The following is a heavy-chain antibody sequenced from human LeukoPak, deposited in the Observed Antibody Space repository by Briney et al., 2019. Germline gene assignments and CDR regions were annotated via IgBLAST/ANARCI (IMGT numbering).Heavy chain of an antibody. D-gene: IGHD6-19*01. V-gene: IGHV3-74*01. CDR1: GITFGSYW. J-gene: IGHJ4*02. CDR2: INVDGTNT. Sequence: GGSLRLSCTSSGITFGSYWMLWVRQVPGKGLVLVSRINVDGTNTTYADSVKGRFTISRDNAKNSLYLQMNSLRAEDTALYYCAKDWGPAVAGTHRFDYWGQGTLVTVSS. CDR3: AKDWGPAVAGTHRFDY.